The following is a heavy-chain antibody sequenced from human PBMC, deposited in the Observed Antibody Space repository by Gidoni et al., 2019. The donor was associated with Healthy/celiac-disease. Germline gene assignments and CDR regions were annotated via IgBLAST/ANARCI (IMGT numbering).Heavy chain of an antibody. J-gene: IGHJ4*02. CDR3: AKVKGSGWYNDY. D-gene: IGHD6-19*01. V-gene: IGHV3-23*01. Sequence: EVQLLESGGGLLQPVGSLSLSCASPGFTFSSYAMSWVRQAPGKGLEWVSAMSGSGGSTYYADSVKGRFTISRDNSKNTLDLQRNSLRAEDTAVYYCAKVKGSGWYNDYWGQGTLVTVSS. CDR1: GFTFSSYA. CDR2: MSGSGGST.